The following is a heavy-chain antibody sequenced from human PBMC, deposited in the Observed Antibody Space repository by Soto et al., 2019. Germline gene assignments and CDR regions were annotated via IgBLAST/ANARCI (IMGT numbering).Heavy chain of an antibody. Sequence: QVQLVQSGAEVKKPGASVKVSCKASGYTFTSYDINWVRQATGQGLEWMGWMNPNSGNTGYAQKFQGRATMTRTTSISTAYMELSSLRSEDTAVYYCARGSKGSSWYAYWFDPWGQGTLVTVSS. CDR3: ARGSKGSSWYAYWFDP. D-gene: IGHD6-13*01. CDR1: GYTFTSYD. J-gene: IGHJ5*02. V-gene: IGHV1-8*01. CDR2: MNPNSGNT.